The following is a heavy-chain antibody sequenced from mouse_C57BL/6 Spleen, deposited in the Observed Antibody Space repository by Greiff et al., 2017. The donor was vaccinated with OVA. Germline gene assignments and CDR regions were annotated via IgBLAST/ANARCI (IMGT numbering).Heavy chain of an antibody. V-gene: IGHV1-82*01. CDR2: IYPGDGDT. CDR1: GYEFSSSW. CDR3: ARGRVTTEDYFDY. D-gene: IGHD2-2*01. Sequence: QVQLQQSGPELVKPGASVKISCKASGYEFSSSWMNWVKQRPGKGLEWIGRIYPGDGDTKYNAKVKGKATLTGEKSSSTAYMQLSSLTSEDSAVYFCARGRVTTEDYFDYWGQGTTLTVSS. J-gene: IGHJ2*01.